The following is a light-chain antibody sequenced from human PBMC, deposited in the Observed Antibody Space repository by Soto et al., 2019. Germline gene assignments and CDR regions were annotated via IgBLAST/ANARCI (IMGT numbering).Light chain of an antibody. CDR2: GAS. V-gene: IGKV3-15*01. Sequence: DIEMTQSPATLSGFPGETATLSCRASQSVSSNLACFHHKPGQAPRLLIYGASIRATGIPARFSGSGSRTEFTLTISSLQSEDVAVYYCQQYKNWWTFGQGTKVDIK. J-gene: IGKJ1*01. CDR1: QSVSSN. CDR3: QQYKNWWT.